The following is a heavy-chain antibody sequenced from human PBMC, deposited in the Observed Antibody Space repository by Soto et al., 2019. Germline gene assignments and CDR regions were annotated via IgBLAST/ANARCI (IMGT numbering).Heavy chain of an antibody. Sequence: QVQLVQSGAEVKKPGASVKVSCKASGFSFAGDTVLWVRQAPGQGLEWMGWINVGNGNTKLSQKFQGRFTLARDTSASTAYMELSSLRSEDTAVYYCARGLPTTVTILQSWGHGTLVTVAS. CDR3: ARGLPTTVTILQS. J-gene: IGHJ5*01. CDR1: GFSFAGDT. CDR2: INVGNGNT. V-gene: IGHV1-3*01. D-gene: IGHD4-17*01.